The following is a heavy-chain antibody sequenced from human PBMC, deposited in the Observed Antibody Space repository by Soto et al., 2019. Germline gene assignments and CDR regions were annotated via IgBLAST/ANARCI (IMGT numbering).Heavy chain of an antibody. J-gene: IGHJ4*02. V-gene: IGHV3-48*02. Sequence: GGSLRLSCAASGFTFSSYSMNWVRQAPGKGLEWVSYISSSSSTIYYADSVKGRFTISRDNAKNSLYLQMNSLRDEDTAVYYCARDMWLRLRGYFDYWGQGTLVTVSS. CDR1: GFTFSSYS. D-gene: IGHD5-12*01. CDR2: ISSSSSTI. CDR3: ARDMWLRLRGYFDY.